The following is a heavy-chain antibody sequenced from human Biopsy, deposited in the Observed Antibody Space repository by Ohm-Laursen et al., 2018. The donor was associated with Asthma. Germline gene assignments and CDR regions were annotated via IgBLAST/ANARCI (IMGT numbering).Heavy chain of an antibody. Sequence: SLRLSCAASGFVFSQCGMHWVRQGPGKGLEWVALVSSDGHNKYYEDSVKGRFTISRDNSRKRLYLQINRLTVEDSAVYFCARQSGQDYGDSSGFDIWSQGTKVAVSS. V-gene: IGHV3-30*03. CDR2: VSSDGHNK. CDR3: ARQSGQDYGDSSGFDI. D-gene: IGHD3-22*01. CDR1: GFVFSQCG. J-gene: IGHJ3*02.